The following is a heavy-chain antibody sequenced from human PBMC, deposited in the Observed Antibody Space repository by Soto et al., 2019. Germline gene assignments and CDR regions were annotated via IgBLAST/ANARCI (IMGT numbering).Heavy chain of an antibody. J-gene: IGHJ4*02. CDR2: IIPIFGTT. CDR3: ARGLYCGGGCYSHFDY. D-gene: IGHD2-21*02. CDR1: GGTFSNYP. V-gene: IGHV1-69*01. Sequence: VQLVQSGAEVKKPGSSVKVSCKASGGTFSNYPFIWVRQGPGQGLDWMGGIIPIFGTTDYGQRFQGRVTITADESTNTAYMELSSLRSDDTAVYYCARGLYCGGGCYSHFDYWGQGTLVTVSS.